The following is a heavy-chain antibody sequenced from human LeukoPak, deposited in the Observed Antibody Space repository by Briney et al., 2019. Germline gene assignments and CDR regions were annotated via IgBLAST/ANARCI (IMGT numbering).Heavy chain of an antibody. D-gene: IGHD5-12*01. J-gene: IGHJ4*02. CDR1: GYSFTNYW. Sequence: GESLKISCKDSGYSFTNYWIAWVRQMPGKGLEWMGIIYPRGPDTRYSPSFQGQVTISTDNSITTAYLQWSSLKASDTAIYYCARVGCLVNIVAMNFDYWGQGTLVTVSP. CDR3: ARVGCLVNIVAMNFDY. CDR2: IYPRGPDT. V-gene: IGHV5-51*01.